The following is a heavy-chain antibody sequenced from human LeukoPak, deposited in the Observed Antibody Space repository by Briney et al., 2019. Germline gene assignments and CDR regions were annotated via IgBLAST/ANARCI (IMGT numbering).Heavy chain of an antibody. V-gene: IGHV3-7*01. Sequence: GGSLSLSCAAPGFTFRSYWMSWVRKAPGKGLERVANIKQDGSEKYYVDSVKGRFTISREKAKNSLYLQMNSLRAEDTAVYYCARGRWGGEVDYWGQGTLVTVSS. CDR1: GFTFRSYW. CDR2: IKQDGSEK. J-gene: IGHJ4*02. CDR3: ARGRWGGEVDY. D-gene: IGHD3-16*01.